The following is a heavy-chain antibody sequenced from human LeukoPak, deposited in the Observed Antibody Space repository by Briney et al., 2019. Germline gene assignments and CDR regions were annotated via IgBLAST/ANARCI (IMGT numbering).Heavy chain of an antibody. CDR1: GGSISGYY. CDR2: IYYSGNT. V-gene: IGHV4-59*08. D-gene: IGHD3-16*01. Sequence: PSETLSLTCTVSGGSISGYYWSWIRQPPGKGLEWIGYIYYSGNTNYNPSLKGRVNISVDTSKNQFSLKLSSVTAADTAVYYCARHLGLWGSRGAFDIWGQGTMVTVSS. CDR3: ARHLGLWGSRGAFDI. J-gene: IGHJ3*02.